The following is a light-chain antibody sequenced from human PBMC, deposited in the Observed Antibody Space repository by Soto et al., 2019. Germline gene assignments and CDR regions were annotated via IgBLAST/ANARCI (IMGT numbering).Light chain of an antibody. CDR3: QQYNNWLFT. CDR1: QSVSSN. CDR2: GAS. V-gene: IGKV3-15*01. J-gene: IGKJ3*01. Sequence: EIVMTQSPATLSVSPGERATLSCRASQSVSSNLAWYQQKPGQAPRLLIYGASTRATGIPARFSGSGSGTEFTLTISSLQSGDFAVYYCQQYNNWLFTFGPGTKVDIK.